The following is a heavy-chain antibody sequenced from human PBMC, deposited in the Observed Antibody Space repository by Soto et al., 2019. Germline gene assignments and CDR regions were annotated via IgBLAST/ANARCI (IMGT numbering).Heavy chain of an antibody. Sequence: VQLVESGGGLVQPGGSLRLSCRASGFTFSSYEMTWVRQAPGKGLEWVSYISKSGGTIHYADSVKGRFTVSRDNAKDSLYLQMNSLRAEDTAVYFCAGYYYDPSGYYPAFDYWGQGTLVTVSS. D-gene: IGHD3-22*01. CDR2: ISKSGGTI. V-gene: IGHV3-48*03. CDR1: GFTFSSYE. CDR3: AGYYYDPSGYYPAFDY. J-gene: IGHJ4*02.